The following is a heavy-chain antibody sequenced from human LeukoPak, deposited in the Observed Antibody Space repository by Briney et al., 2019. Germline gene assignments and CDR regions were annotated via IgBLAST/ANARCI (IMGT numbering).Heavy chain of an antibody. V-gene: IGHV3-48*01. J-gene: IGHJ4*02. CDR3: ARLKGRDSSGPEVY. CDR2: ISSSSSTI. D-gene: IGHD3-22*01. CDR1: GFTFSSYS. Sequence: GGSLRLSCAASGFTFSSYSMNWVRQAPGKGLEWGSYISSSSSTIYYADSVKGRFTISRDNAKNSLYLQMNSLRAEDTAVYHCARLKGRDSSGPEVYWGQGTLVTVSS.